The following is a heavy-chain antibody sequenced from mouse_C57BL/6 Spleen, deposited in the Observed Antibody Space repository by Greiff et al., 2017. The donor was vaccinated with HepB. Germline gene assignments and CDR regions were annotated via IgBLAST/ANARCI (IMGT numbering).Heavy chain of an antibody. D-gene: IGHD2-4*01. CDR1: GYTFTSYW. CDR3: APCDDYGGYYAMDY. J-gene: IGHJ4*01. V-gene: IGHV1-64*01. Sequence: QVQLQQPGAELVKPGASVKLSCKASGYTFTSYWMHWVKQRPGQGLEWIGMIHPNSGSTNYNEKFKSKATLTVDKSSSTAYMQLSSLTSEDSAVYYGAPCDDYGGYYAMDYWGQGTSVTVSS. CDR2: IHPNSGST.